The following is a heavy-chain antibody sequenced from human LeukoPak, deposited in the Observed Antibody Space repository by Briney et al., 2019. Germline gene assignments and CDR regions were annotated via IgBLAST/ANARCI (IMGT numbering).Heavy chain of an antibody. D-gene: IGHD3-10*01. J-gene: IGHJ5*02. V-gene: IGHV4-59*01. CDR3: ARHPDYYGSGSSNWFDP. CDR1: GGSISSYY. CDR2: IYYSGST. Sequence: SETLFLTCTVSGGSISSYYWSWIRQPPGKGLEWIGYIYYSGSTNYNPSLKSRVTISVDTSKNQFSLKLSSVTAADTAVYYCARHPDYYGSGSSNWFDPWGQGTLVTVSS.